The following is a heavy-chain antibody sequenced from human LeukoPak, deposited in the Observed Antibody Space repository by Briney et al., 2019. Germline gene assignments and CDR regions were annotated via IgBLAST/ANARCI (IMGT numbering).Heavy chain of an antibody. CDR1: GFTFGDHA. Sequence: PGGSLRLSCSSYGFTFGDHAMSWVRQAPGEGLEWVGFIRSRAYGGTTEYAASVKSRFSISRDDSKGIAYLQMNSLKIEDTAVYYCSRGPIQLWVHNGMDVWGQGTTVIVSS. CDR3: SRGPIQLWVHNGMDV. D-gene: IGHD5-18*01. CDR2: IRSRAYGGTT. J-gene: IGHJ6*02. V-gene: IGHV3-49*04.